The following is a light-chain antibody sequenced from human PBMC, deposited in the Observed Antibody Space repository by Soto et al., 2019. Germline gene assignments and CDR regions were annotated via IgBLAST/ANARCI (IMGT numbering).Light chain of an antibody. Sequence: LTQPPSESGTPGQRVTISCSGSSSNIESNYVYWYQQLPGSAPKLLIYRNDQRPSGVPDRFSGSKSGTSASLAISGLRSEDEADYYCAAWDDSLSALVFGGGTQLTVL. CDR3: AAWDDSLSALV. J-gene: IGLJ3*02. V-gene: IGLV1-47*01. CDR1: SSNIESNY. CDR2: RND.